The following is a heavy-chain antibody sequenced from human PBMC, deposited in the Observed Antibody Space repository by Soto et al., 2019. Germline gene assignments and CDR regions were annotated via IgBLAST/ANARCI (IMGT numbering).Heavy chain of an antibody. Sequence: QVQLVESGAEVKKPGASVKVSCKASGYSFTSYGISWVRQAPEQGLEWMGWIGAYNGNTNYAQKLQGRVTMTTDTSTSTAYMELRSLRSDDTAVYYCARGHDVAVAGFYYYYGMDVWGQGTTVTVSS. CDR1: GYSFTSYG. V-gene: IGHV1-18*01. J-gene: IGHJ6*02. CDR2: IGAYNGNT. D-gene: IGHD6-19*01. CDR3: ARGHDVAVAGFYYYYGMDV.